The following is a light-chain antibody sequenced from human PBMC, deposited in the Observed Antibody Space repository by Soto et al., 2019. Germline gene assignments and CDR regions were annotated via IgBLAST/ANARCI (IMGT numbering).Light chain of an antibody. CDR2: AAS. CDR3: QQRYRTPRT. V-gene: IGKV1-39*01. J-gene: IGKJ1*01. CDR1: QSISSY. Sequence: DIQMTQSPSSLSASVGDRVTITCRASQSISSYLNWYQQKPGKAPKLLIYAASSLQSGVPSRFSGSGSGTDFTLTISSLQPEDFATYYCQQRYRTPRTFGQGTRVDLK.